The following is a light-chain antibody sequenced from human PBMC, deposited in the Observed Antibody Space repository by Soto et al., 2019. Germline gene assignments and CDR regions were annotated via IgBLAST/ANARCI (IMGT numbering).Light chain of an antibody. J-gene: IGLJ1*01. V-gene: IGLV1-44*01. CDR3: SSFTSNRIYV. CDR1: SSNIGRNA. CDR2: GVT. Sequence: QSVLTQPPSASGTPGQRVTISCSGSSSNIGRNAVNWYQQLPGTAPKLLIYGVTTRPSGISDRFSASKSGLTASLTASGLQPEDEADYYCSSFTSNRIYVFGPGTKVTVL.